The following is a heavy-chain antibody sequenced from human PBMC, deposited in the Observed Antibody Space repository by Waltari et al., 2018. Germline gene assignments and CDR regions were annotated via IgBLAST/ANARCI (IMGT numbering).Heavy chain of an antibody. J-gene: IGHJ6*02. CDR2: MNPNSGNT. CDR3: ARSIGGEYYYYGMDV. V-gene: IGHV1-8*03. CDR1: GYTFTSYD. D-gene: IGHD3-16*01. Sequence: QVQLVQSGAEVKKPGASVKVSCKASGYTFTSYDINWVRQATGQGLEWMGWMNPNSGNTGYAQKFQGRVTITRNTARSTAYMELSSLGSEDTAVYYCARSIGGEYYYYGMDVWGQGTTVTVSS.